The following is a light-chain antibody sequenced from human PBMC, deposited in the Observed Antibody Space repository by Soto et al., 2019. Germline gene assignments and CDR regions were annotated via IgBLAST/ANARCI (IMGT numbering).Light chain of an antibody. CDR3: HQYNNWPYT. CDR1: QSVSSN. V-gene: IGKV3-15*01. CDR2: GAS. Sequence: EIVMTQSPATLSVSPGERATLSCRASQSVSSNLAWYQQKPGQAPRLLIYGASTRATGIPARFSGSVSGTEFTLTISSLQSEDFAVYYCHQYNNWPYTFGQGTKLEIK. J-gene: IGKJ2*01.